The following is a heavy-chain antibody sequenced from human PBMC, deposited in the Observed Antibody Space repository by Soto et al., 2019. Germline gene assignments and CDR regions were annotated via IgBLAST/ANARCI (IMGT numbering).Heavy chain of an antibody. D-gene: IGHD2-21*02. Sequence: GGSLRLSCAASGFTFSSYSMNWVRQAPGKGLEWVSYISSSSSTIYYADSVKGRFTISRDNAKNSLYLQMNRLRDEDTAVYYCARSVMTYYDYGMDVWGQGATVTVSS. CDR3: ARSVMTYYDYGMDV. CDR1: GFTFSSYS. CDR2: ISSSSSTI. V-gene: IGHV3-48*02. J-gene: IGHJ6*02.